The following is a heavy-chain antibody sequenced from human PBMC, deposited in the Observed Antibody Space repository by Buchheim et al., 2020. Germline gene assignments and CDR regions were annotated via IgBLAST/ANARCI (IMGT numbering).Heavy chain of an antibody. CDR3: AAIATDVSRWFDA. Sequence: QVQLQESGPGLVKPSETLSLTCTVSGDPLSSYNYFWGWIRQPPGKGLDWIGYIHYSGSTYYSPSLQSRIPMSVDTSKNQFSLNVNSVTAADTAVYYCAAIATDVSRWFDAWGQGTL. CDR2: IHYSGST. CDR1: GDPLSSYNYF. D-gene: IGHD6-13*01. V-gene: IGHV4-39*01. J-gene: IGHJ5*02.